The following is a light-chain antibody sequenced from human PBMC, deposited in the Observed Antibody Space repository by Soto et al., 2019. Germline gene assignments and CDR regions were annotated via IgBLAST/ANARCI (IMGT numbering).Light chain of an antibody. CDR3: QSYDSSLSGLGDVV. CDR1: SSNIGAGYD. J-gene: IGLJ2*01. V-gene: IGLV1-40*01. Sequence: QLVLTQPPSVSGAPGQRVTISCTGSSSNIGAGYDVHWYQQLPGTAPKLLIYGNSNRPSGVPDRFSGSKSGTSASLAITGLQAEDEADYYCQSYDSSLSGLGDVVFGGGTKLTVL. CDR2: GNS.